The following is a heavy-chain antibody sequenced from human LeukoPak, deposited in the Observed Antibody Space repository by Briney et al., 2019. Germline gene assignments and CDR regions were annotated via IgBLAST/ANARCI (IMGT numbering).Heavy chain of an antibody. CDR1: GGSISSGGYC. CDR2: IYYSGST. D-gene: IGHD1-26*01. V-gene: IGHV4-31*03. J-gene: IGHJ4*02. CDR3: ARGRGYSGSYPDY. Sequence: SQTLSLTCTVSGGSISSGGYCWSWIRQHPGKGLEWIGYIYYSGSTYYNPSLKSRVTISVDTSKNQFSLKLSSVTAADTAVYYCARGRGYSGSYPDYWGQGTLVTVSS.